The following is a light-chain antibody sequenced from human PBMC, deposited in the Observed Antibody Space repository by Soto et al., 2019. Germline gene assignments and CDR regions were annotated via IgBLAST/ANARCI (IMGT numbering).Light chain of an antibody. Sequence: AIPITQSPSPLSAFVGDRVPSPCRASQGIRNDLGWYQQKPGKAPKLLIFDASNLETGVPSRFSGSRSGTEFTLTITSLQPDDFATYYCQQYSSYPSTFGQGTKVDIK. CDR3: QQYSSYPST. CDR2: DAS. V-gene: IGKV1-13*02. CDR1: QGIRND. J-gene: IGKJ1*01.